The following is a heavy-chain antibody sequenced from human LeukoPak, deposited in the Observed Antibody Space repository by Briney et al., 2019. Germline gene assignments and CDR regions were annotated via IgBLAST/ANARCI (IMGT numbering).Heavy chain of an antibody. V-gene: IGHV5-51*01. CDR1: GYTFTDYW. J-gene: IGHJ4*02. Sequence: GESLKISCKGSGYTFTDYWIGWVRQMPGKGLEWMGIIYPGDSYTRYSPSFQGQVTVSADKSIDTAYLQWSSLKASDTAMYYCVRSDIVVVPAAFAPFDYWGQGTLVTVSS. CDR2: IYPGDSYT. CDR3: VRSDIVVVPAAFAPFDY. D-gene: IGHD2-2*01.